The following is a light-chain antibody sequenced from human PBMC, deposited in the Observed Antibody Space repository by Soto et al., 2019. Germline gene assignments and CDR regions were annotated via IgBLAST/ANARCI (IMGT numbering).Light chain of an antibody. Sequence: DNVVTQSPDSLAVSVGETATISCRSSQSILHSSNNKNYLGWYQQKPGQPPRLLISWASTRESGVPDRFSGSGSVTDFTLTIGSLQAEDVAVYYCKQYFTTPYSFGHGTRLEIK. V-gene: IGKV4-1*01. J-gene: IGKJ2*01. CDR1: QSILHSSNNKNY. CDR2: WAS. CDR3: KQYFTTPYS.